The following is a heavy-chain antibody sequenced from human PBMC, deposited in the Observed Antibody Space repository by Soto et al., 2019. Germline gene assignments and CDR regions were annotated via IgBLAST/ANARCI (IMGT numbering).Heavy chain of an antibody. D-gene: IGHD2-8*01. CDR2: ISPYSGYT. CDR1: GYSFMKYG. CDR3: AREASVLITAAQPSRFDS. V-gene: IGHV1-18*01. Sequence: VASVKVSCKGFGYSFMKYGINWVRQAPGQGLEWVGWISPYSGYTHSAQKFHGRLTLTTDTAASTAYMELRILRSADTALYYCAREASVLITAAQPSRFDSWGQGTLVTVSS. J-gene: IGHJ4*02.